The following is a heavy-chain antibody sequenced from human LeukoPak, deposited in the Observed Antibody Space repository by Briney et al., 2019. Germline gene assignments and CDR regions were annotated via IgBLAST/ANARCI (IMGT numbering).Heavy chain of an antibody. CDR3: ARGPRVESYSSGWYVNY. J-gene: IGHJ4*02. V-gene: IGHV4-34*01. Sequence: KPSETLSLTCAVYGGYFSGYYWSWIRLPPGKGLEWIGEINHSGSTNYNPPLKSRVTISVDTSKNQFSLNLTSVTAADTAVYYCARGPRVESYSSGWYVNYWGQGTLVTVSS. CDR2: INHSGST. CDR1: GGYFSGYY. D-gene: IGHD6-19*01.